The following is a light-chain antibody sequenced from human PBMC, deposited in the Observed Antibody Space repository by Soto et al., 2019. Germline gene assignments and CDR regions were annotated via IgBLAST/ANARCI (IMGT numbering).Light chain of an antibody. Sequence: QSVLTQPASVSGSPGQSITISCTGSSSDIGGYKYVSWYQQHPGKAPKLMIYEVSNRPSGVSNRFSGSKSGNTASLTISGLQAEDEADYYCSSYTSSSWVFGGGTKVTVL. CDR1: SSDIGGYKY. V-gene: IGLV2-14*01. CDR2: EVS. CDR3: SSYTSSSWV. J-gene: IGLJ3*02.